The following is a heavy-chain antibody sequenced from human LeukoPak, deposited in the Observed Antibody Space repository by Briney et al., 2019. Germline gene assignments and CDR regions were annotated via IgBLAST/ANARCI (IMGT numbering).Heavy chain of an antibody. Sequence: PSETLSLTCTVSGGSISSYYWSWIRQPPGKGLEWIGYIYYSGSTNYNPSLKSRVTISVDTSKNQFSLKLSSVTAADTAVYYCAREEVGFGLFDYWGQGTLVTVSS. V-gene: IGHV4-59*12. D-gene: IGHD3-10*01. J-gene: IGHJ4*02. CDR1: GGSISSYY. CDR3: AREEVGFGLFDY. CDR2: IYYSGST.